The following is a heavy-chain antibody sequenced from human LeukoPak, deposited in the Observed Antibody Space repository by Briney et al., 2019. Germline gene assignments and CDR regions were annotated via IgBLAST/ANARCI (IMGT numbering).Heavy chain of an antibody. V-gene: IGHV3-30*03. J-gene: IGHJ4*02. Sequence: GGSLRLSCAASGFTFSTYSMNWVRQAPGKGLEWVAVISYDGSNKYYADSVKGRFTISRDNSKNTLYLQMNSLRAEDTAVYYCARSELASWGQGTLVTVSS. D-gene: IGHD1-7*01. CDR1: GFTFSTYS. CDR2: ISYDGSNK. CDR3: ARSELAS.